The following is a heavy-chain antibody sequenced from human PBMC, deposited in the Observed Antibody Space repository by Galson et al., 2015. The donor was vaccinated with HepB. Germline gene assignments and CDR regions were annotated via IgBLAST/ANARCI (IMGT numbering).Heavy chain of an antibody. V-gene: IGHV3-30-3*01. D-gene: IGHD1-26*01. CDR1: GFTFSSYA. J-gene: IGHJ4*02. Sequence: SLRLACADSGFTFSSYAMHWVRQAPGKGVEGGAVIAYDGSNKYYADSVKGRFSISRDNSKNTLYLQMNSLSAEDTAVYCCASERAKWESDYWGQGTLVPVPS. CDR3: ASERAKWESDY. CDR2: IAYDGSNK.